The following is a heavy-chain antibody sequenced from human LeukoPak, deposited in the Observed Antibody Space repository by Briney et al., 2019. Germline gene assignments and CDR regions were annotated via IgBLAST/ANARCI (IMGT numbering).Heavy chain of an antibody. Sequence: SETLSLTCTVSGGSISSYYWSWIRQPPGKGLEWIGYIYYSGSTNYNPSLKSRVTISVDTSKNQFSLKLSSVTAADTAVYYCARAPGIFGVVTNVPSDYWGQGTLVTVSS. CDR1: GGSISSYY. D-gene: IGHD3-3*01. CDR2: IYYSGST. V-gene: IGHV4-59*01. J-gene: IGHJ4*02. CDR3: ARAPGIFGVVTNVPSDY.